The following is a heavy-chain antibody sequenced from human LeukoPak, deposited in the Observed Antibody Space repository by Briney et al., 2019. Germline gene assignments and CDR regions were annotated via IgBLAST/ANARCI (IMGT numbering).Heavy chain of an antibody. Sequence: SETLSLTCTVSGGSISSGDYYWSWIRQPPGKGLEWIGYIYYSGSTYYNPSLKSRVTISVDTSKNQFSLKLSSVTAADTAVYYCARRGYDSSGYYFNFDYWGQGTLVTVSS. CDR3: ARRGYDSSGYYFNFDY. CDR1: GGSISSGDYY. J-gene: IGHJ4*02. V-gene: IGHV4-30-4*01. CDR2: IYYSGST. D-gene: IGHD3-22*01.